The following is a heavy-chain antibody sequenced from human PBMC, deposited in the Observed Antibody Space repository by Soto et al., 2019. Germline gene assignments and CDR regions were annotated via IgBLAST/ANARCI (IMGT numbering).Heavy chain of an antibody. J-gene: IGHJ4*02. V-gene: IGHV3-21*01. CDR3: AMAVPAAPIDY. Sequence: GGSLRLSCAASGFTFSSYSMNWVRQAPGKGLEWVSSISSSSSYIYYADSVKGRFTISRDNAKNSLYLQMNSLRAEDTAVYYCAMAVPAAPIDYWGQGTLVTVSS. D-gene: IGHD2-2*01. CDR1: GFTFSSYS. CDR2: ISSSSSYI.